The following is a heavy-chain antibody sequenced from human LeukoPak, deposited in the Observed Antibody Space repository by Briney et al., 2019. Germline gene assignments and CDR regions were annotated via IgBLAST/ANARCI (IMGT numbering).Heavy chain of an antibody. CDR3: AREEQTPFDY. J-gene: IGHJ4*02. V-gene: IGHV4-39*02. D-gene: IGHD1-26*01. Sequence: PSETLSLTCTVSGGSISSYYWGWIRQPPGKGLEWIGSIYYSGSTYYNPSLKSRVTISVDTSKNQFSLKLSSVTAADTAVYYCAREEQTPFDYWGQGTLVTVSS. CDR1: GGSISSYY. CDR2: IYYSGST.